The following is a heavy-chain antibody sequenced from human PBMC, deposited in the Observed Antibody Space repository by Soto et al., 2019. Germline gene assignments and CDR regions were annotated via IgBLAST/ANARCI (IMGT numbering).Heavy chain of an antibody. V-gene: IGHV4-34*01. Sequence: QEQLQQWGAGLLKPSETLSLTCAVYGGFVSSGNYYWSWIRQPPGKGLEWIGEMSHSGGTHFNPSLKSRVTIPVDTSKTPFSLKMSSVTAADTALYYCARVERGTATTVVDAFDIWGPGTMVTVSS. D-gene: IGHD1-1*01. J-gene: IGHJ3*02. CDR1: GGFVSSGNYY. CDR2: MSHSGGT. CDR3: ARVERGTATTVVDAFDI.